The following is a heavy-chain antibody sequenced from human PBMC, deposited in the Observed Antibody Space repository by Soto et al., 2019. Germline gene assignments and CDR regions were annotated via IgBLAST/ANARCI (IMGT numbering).Heavy chain of an antibody. J-gene: IGHJ6*02. D-gene: IGHD3-10*01. CDR3: VRAGHVFDVHYYGMDL. CDR2: ISSSGTYI. V-gene: IGHV3-21*01. Sequence: VGSLRLSCEASGFTFKDYSMDWVRQAPEKGLEWVSSISSSGTYIYYADSVKGRFAISRDNANNVMYLQMDTLRAEDTVVYYCVRAGHVFDVHYYGMDLWGQGTTVTVS. CDR1: GFTFKDYS.